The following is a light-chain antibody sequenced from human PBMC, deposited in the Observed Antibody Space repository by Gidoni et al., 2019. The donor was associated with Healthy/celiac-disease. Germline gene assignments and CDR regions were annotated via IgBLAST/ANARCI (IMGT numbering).Light chain of an antibody. J-gene: IGKJ1*01. CDR2: GAS. CDR1: QSVSSN. V-gene: IGKV3-15*01. Sequence: EIVMTQSPATLSVSPGERATLSCRASQSVSSNLAWYQQKPGQAPRLRIYGASTRATGIPARFSGSGSGTEFTLTISSLQSEDFAVYYFQQYNNWPLTFGQGTKVEIK. CDR3: QQYNNWPLT.